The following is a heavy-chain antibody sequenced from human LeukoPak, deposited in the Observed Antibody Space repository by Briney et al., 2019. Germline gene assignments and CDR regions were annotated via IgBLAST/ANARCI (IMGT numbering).Heavy chain of an antibody. CDR1: GSTLTDDS. D-gene: IGHD3-3*01. Sequence: ASVKVSCKVSGSTLTDDSIHWVRQAPGKGLAWMGGFDPERSETTFPQKLQGRINMTEDTSTDTVYIDLTRLTSEHTAVYYCATISVTYYEGFDPWGQGTLVTVSS. CDR3: ATISVTYYEGFDP. CDR2: FDPERSET. V-gene: IGHV1-24*01. J-gene: IGHJ5*02.